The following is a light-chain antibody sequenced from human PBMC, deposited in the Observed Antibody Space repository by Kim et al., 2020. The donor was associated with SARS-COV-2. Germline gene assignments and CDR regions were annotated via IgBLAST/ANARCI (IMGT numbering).Light chain of an antibody. Sequence: AVGQTDRITCQGDRLRRYYASWYQQKPGQAPVLVIYGKDRPSGIPDRFSGSTSGNITSLTITGAQAEDEADYYCHSRDSSGNHYVFGTGTKVTVL. J-gene: IGLJ1*01. CDR2: GKD. CDR3: HSRDSSGNHYV. CDR1: RLRRYY. V-gene: IGLV3-19*01.